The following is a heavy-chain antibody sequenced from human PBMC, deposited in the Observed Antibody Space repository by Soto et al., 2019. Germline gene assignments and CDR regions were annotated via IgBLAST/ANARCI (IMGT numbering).Heavy chain of an antibody. CDR2: ISGSSRTI. J-gene: IGHJ6*02. CDR3: ARLVGATAYYYYGMDV. V-gene: IGHV3-48*02. CDR1: GFTFSSYS. D-gene: IGHD1-26*01. Sequence: PGGSLRLSCAAPGFTFSSYSMNWVRQAPGKGLEWVSYISGSSRTIYYADSVKGRFTISRDNAKNSLYLQMSSLRDEDTAVYFCARLVGATAYYYYGMDVWGQGTTVTVSS.